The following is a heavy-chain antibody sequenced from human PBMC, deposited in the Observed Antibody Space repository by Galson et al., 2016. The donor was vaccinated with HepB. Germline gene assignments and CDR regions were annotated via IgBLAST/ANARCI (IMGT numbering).Heavy chain of an antibody. D-gene: IGHD6-13*01. J-gene: IGHJ4*02. V-gene: IGHV3-48*02. Sequence: SLRLAGAASGFTGGDYAMSWVRQAPGKGLEWISYISSSGGTIYYADSVKGRFTISRDNAKNSLYLQMNSLRDEDTAVYYCARAGSSWSFDSWGQVPLFPASS. CDR2: ISSSGGTI. CDR1: GFTGGDYA. CDR3: ARAGSSWSFDS.